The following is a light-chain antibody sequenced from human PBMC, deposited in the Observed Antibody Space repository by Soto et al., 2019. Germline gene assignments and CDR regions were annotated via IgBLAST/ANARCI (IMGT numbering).Light chain of an antibody. CDR2: KAS. J-gene: IGKJ1*01. CDR3: QQDNSYPWT. CDR1: QSISSW. V-gene: IGKV1-5*03. Sequence: DIQMTQSPSTLSASVGDRVTITCRASQSISSWLAWYQQKPGKAPKLLIYKASSLESGVPSRFSGSGSGTEFTLTISSLQPDDFAAYYCQQDNSYPWTCGQGTKLEIK.